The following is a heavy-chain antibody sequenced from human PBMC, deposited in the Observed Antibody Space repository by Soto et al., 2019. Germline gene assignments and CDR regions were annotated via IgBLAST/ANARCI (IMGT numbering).Heavy chain of an antibody. Sequence: QVQLVQSGAEVKKPGSSVKVSCKASGGTFSSYAISWVRQAPGHGLEWMGGIIPIFGTANYAQKFQGRVTITADKSTSTAYMELSSLRSEDTAVYYCARAPGSSGSYYYYYGMDVWGQGTTVTVSS. CDR1: GGTFSSYA. CDR3: ARAPGSSGSYYYYYGMDV. V-gene: IGHV1-69*06. J-gene: IGHJ6*02. D-gene: IGHD3-10*01. CDR2: IIPIFGTA.